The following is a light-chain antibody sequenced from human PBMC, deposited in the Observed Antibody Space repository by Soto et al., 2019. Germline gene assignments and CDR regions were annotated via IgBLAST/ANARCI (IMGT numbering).Light chain of an antibody. CDR1: QSISGW. V-gene: IGKV1-5*01. Sequence: DIQMTQSPSTLSASVGDRVTITCRASQSISGWLAWFQQKPGKAPKLLIYDASNLQSGVPSRFSGSGSGTEFTLTIRSLQPDYVATYYCQHYNGYPWTFGQGTKVEIK. CDR2: DAS. J-gene: IGKJ1*01. CDR3: QHYNGYPWT.